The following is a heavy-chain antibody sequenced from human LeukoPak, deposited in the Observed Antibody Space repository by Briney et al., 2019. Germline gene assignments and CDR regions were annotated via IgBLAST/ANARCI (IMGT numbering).Heavy chain of an antibody. Sequence: GGSLRLSCGASGFTFSGSAMHWVRQASGKGQEWVGRIRGKANTYATAYGESVKGRFTISRDDSKNTAYLQMNILKTEDTAVYYCTRKEDYYASGNAFDIWGQGTMVTVYS. CDR2: IRGKANTYAT. D-gene: IGHD3-10*01. J-gene: IGHJ3*02. V-gene: IGHV3-73*01. CDR1: GFTFSGSA. CDR3: TRKEDYYASGNAFDI.